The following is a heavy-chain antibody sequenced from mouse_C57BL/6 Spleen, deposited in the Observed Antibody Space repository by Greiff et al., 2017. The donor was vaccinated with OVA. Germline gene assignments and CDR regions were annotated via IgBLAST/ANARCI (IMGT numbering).Heavy chain of an antibody. Sequence: QVHVKQPGAELVMPGASVKLSCKASGYTFTSYWMHWVKQRPGQGLEWIGEIDPSDSYTNYNQKFKGKSTLTVDKSSSTAYMQLSSLTSEDSAVYYCARREVRYAMDDWGQGTSVTVSS. V-gene: IGHV1-69*01. CDR1: GYTFTSYW. J-gene: IGHJ4*01. CDR2: IDPSDSYT. CDR3: ARREVRYAMDD.